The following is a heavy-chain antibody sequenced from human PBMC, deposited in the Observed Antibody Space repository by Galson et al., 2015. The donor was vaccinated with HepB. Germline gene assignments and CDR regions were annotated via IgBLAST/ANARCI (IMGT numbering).Heavy chain of an antibody. CDR3: ARQAIVVVPAAIIPGGYGMDV. V-gene: IGHV4-34*01. CDR2: INHSGST. D-gene: IGHD2-2*01. CDR1: GGSFSGYY. Sequence: SETLSLTCAVYGGSFSGYYWSWIRQPPGKGLEWIGEINHSGSTNYNPSLKSRVTISVDTSKNQFSLKLSSVTAADTAVYYCARQAIVVVPAAIIPGGYGMDVWGQGTTVTVSS. J-gene: IGHJ6*02.